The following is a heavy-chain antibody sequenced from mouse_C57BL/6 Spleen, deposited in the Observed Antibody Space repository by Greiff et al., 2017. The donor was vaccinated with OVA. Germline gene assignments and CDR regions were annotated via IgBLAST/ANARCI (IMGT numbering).Heavy chain of an antibody. Sequence: VQLQESGAELVKPGASVKMSCKASGYTFTTYPIEWMKQNPGQSLEWIGNFHPYNDDTKYNEKFKGKATLTVEKSSSTVYLELSRLTSDDSAVYYCARRWDEDYAMDDWGQGTSVTVSS. D-gene: IGHD4-1*01. CDR1: GYTFTTYP. CDR3: ARRWDEDYAMDD. V-gene: IGHV1-47*01. J-gene: IGHJ4*01. CDR2: FHPYNDDT.